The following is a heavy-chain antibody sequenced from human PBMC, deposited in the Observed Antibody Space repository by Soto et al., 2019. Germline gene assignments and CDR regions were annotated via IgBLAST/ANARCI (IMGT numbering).Heavy chain of an antibody. Sequence: ASVKVSCKASGYNFINYGITWVRQAPGQGLEWMGWISVYNGNTNYAQKLQGRVTMTTDTSTSTAYMELRSLRSDDTAVYYCVRDLDGSGSYYTDYWGPGTLVTVPQ. CDR2: ISVYNGNT. J-gene: IGHJ4*02. D-gene: IGHD3-10*01. V-gene: IGHV1-18*01. CDR1: GYNFINYG. CDR3: VRDLDGSGSYYTDY.